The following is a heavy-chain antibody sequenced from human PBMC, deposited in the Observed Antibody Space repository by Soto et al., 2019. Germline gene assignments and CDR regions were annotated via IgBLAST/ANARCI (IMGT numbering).Heavy chain of an antibody. CDR2: ISYDGSNK. CDR1: GFSFRSYS. J-gene: IGHJ4*02. D-gene: IGHD4-17*01. Sequence: GGSLRLSCVASGFSFRSYSMNWVRQAPGKGLEWVAVISYDGSNKYYADSVKGRFTISRDNSKNTLYLQMNSLRAEDTAVYYCAKDLTDYGGSYWGQGTLVTVSS. CDR3: AKDLTDYGGSY. V-gene: IGHV3-30*18.